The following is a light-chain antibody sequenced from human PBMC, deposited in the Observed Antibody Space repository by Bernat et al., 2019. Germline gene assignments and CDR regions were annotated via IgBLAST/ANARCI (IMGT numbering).Light chain of an antibody. CDR1: QSIINY. CDR3: PQSYSTPYT. Sequence: IQMTQSPSSLSTSMGDRVTIACRASQSIINYLNWYQQKPGKAPKLLIYAASSLQSGVPSRFSGSGSGTDFTLTISSLQPEDFATYYCPQSYSTPYTFGQGTQLEIK. V-gene: IGKV1-39*01. J-gene: IGKJ2*01. CDR2: AAS.